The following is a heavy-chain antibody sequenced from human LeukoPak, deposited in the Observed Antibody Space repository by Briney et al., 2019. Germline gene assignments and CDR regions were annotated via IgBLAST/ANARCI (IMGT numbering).Heavy chain of an antibody. J-gene: IGHJ4*02. V-gene: IGHV4-38-2*01. CDR2: IYHSGST. D-gene: IGHD1-26*01. CDR1: GYSISSGYY. Sequence: SETLSLTCAVSGYSISSGYYWGWIRQPPGKGLEWIGSIYHSGSTYHNPSLKSRVTISVDTSKNQFSLKLSSVTAADTAVYYCARLSWSLLFDYWGQGTLVTVSS. CDR3: ARLSWSLLFDY.